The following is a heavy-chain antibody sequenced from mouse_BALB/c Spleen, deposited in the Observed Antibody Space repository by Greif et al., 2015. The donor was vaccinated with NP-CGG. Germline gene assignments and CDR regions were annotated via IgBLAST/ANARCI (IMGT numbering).Heavy chain of an antibody. V-gene: IGHV6-6*02. Sequence: EVKLVESGGGLVQPGGSMKLSCVASGFTFSNYWMNWVRQSPEKGLEWVAEIRLKSNNYATHYAESVKGRFTISRDDSKSSVYLQMNNLRAEDTGIYYCTRRDYDGGGYAMDYWGQGTSVTVSS. CDR2: IRLKSNNYAT. CDR1: GFTFSNYW. J-gene: IGHJ4*01. CDR3: TRRDYDGGGYAMDY. D-gene: IGHD2-4*01.